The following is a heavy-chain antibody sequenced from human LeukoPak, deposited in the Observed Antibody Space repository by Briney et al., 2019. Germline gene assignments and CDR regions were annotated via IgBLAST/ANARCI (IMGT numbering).Heavy chain of an antibody. J-gene: IGHJ3*02. D-gene: IGHD3-10*01. CDR1: GYTFTSYY. CDR2: INPSGGST. V-gene: IGHV1-46*01. CDR3: ARGLLWFGELYAFDI. Sequence: ASVKVSCKASGYTFTSYYMHWVRQAPGQGLEWMGIINPSGGSTSYAQKFQGRVTMTRDTSTSTAYMELSSLRSEDMAVYYCARGLLWFGELYAFDIWGQGTMVTVSS.